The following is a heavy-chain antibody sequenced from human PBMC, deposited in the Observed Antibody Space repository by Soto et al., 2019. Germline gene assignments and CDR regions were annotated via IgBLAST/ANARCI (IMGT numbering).Heavy chain of an antibody. CDR3: AKGPLNYDILTGSPEY. CDR2: ISYDGSNK. D-gene: IGHD3-9*01. J-gene: IGHJ4*02. Sequence: VGSLRLSFAASGFTLSSYGMHWVRQAPGTGLEWVAVISYDGSNKYYADSVKGRFTISRDNSKNTLYLQMNSLRAEDKAVYYCAKGPLNYDILTGSPEYWGQGTLVTVSS. V-gene: IGHV3-30*18. CDR1: GFTLSSYG.